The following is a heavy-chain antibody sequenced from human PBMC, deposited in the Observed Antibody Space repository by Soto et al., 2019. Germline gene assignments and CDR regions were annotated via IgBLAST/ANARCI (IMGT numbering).Heavy chain of an antibody. CDR3: ARDPNIVVVPAATYYYYGMDV. Sequence: GGSLRLSCAASGFPFSTYWTSWVRQAPGKGLEWVANIKQDGSEKYYVDSVKGRFTISRDNAKNSLYLQMNSLRAEDTAVYYCARDPNIVVVPAATYYYYGMDVWGQGTTVTVSS. D-gene: IGHD2-2*01. CDR1: GFPFSTYW. J-gene: IGHJ6*02. CDR2: IKQDGSEK. V-gene: IGHV3-7*04.